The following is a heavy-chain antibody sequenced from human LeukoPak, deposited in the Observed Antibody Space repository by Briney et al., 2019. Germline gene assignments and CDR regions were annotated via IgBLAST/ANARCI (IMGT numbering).Heavy chain of an antibody. D-gene: IGHD6-25*01. CDR2: IIPILSIA. CDR1: GGTFSSYT. J-gene: IGHJ4*02. CDR3: ARVRIHSSALGY. Sequence: ASVKVSCKASGGTFSSYTISWVRQAPGQGLEWMGRIIPILSIANYAQKFQGRVTITVDKSTSTAYMELSSLRSEDTAVYYCARVRIHSSALGYWGQGTLVTVSS. V-gene: IGHV1-69*02.